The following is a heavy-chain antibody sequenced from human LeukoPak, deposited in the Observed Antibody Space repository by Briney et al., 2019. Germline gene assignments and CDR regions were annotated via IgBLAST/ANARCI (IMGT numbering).Heavy chain of an antibody. CDR2: IKPDGSEI. J-gene: IGHJ4*02. CDR1: GFTFSDYW. Sequence: GGSLRLSCAASGFTFSDYWMDWVRQAPGKGLEWVANIKPDGSEIYYVDAVKGRFTISRDNAKNSLYLQMNSLRAEDTAVYYCTRSLDYWGQGTLVTVSS. CDR3: TRSLDY. D-gene: IGHD2-15*01. V-gene: IGHV3-7*02.